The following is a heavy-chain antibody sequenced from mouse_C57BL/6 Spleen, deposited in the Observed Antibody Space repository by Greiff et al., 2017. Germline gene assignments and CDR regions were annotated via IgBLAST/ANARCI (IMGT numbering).Heavy chain of an antibody. CDR2: IDPENGDT. CDR1: GFNIKDDY. Sequence: EVQLQESGAELVRPGASVKLSCTASGFNIKDDYMHWVKQRPEPGLEWIGWIDPENGDTEYASKFQGKATITADTSSNTAYLQLSSLTSEDTAVYYCTSDGSREDFDVWGTGTTVTVSS. D-gene: IGHD1-1*01. V-gene: IGHV14-4*01. J-gene: IGHJ1*03. CDR3: TSDGSREDFDV.